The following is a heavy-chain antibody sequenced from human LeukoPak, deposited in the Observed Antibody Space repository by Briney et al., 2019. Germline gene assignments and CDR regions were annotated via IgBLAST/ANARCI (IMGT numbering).Heavy chain of an antibody. Sequence: PSETLPLTCRVSGFSVSGGYYWGWIRQTPGEGLEWIGSIHHGASSYYNPSLRSRVTVSLDTPKNQFSLRMTSVTAADTAVYCCARGGGLVGPSDYWGQGILVSVSA. V-gene: IGHV4-38-2*02. CDR1: GFSVSGGYY. J-gene: IGHJ4*02. CDR2: IHHGASS. CDR3: ARGGGLVGPSDY. D-gene: IGHD3-16*01.